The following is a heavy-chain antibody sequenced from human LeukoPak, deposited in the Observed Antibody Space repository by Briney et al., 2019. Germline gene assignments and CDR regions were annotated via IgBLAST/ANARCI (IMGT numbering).Heavy chain of an antibody. Sequence: GGSLRLSCAASGFTFSSYSMNWVRQAPGKGLEWVSSISSSSSYIYYADSVKGRFTISRDNAKNSLYLQMNSLRAEDTAVYYCARDFSSWYPNWYFDLWGRGTLVTVSS. J-gene: IGHJ2*01. V-gene: IGHV3-21*01. CDR3: ARDFSSWYPNWYFDL. D-gene: IGHD6-13*01. CDR2: ISSSSSYI. CDR1: GFTFSSYS.